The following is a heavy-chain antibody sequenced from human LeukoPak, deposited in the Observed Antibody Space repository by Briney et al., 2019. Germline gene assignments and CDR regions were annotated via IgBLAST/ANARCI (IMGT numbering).Heavy chain of an antibody. CDR1: GYTFTSYY. CDR2: INPSGGST. V-gene: IGHV1-46*01. Sequence: ASVKVSCKASGYTFTSYYMHWVRQAPGQGLEWMGIINPSGGSTSYAQKFQGRVTMTRDTSTSTVYMELSSLRSEDTAVYHCARSDYGGNSVDYWGQGTLVTVSS. CDR3: ARSDYGGNSVDY. J-gene: IGHJ4*02. D-gene: IGHD4-23*01.